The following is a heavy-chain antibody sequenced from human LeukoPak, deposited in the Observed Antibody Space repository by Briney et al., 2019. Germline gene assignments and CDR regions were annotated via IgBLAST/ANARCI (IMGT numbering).Heavy chain of an antibody. Sequence: SETLSLTCSVSGASISSSTYYWGWIRQPPGKGLAWIGAIYYTGTTYYNPSLRSRVTISVDTSKNHFSLKLSSVTAADTALYYCASAPRQGSIGGLDYWGQGTLVTVSS. CDR2: IYYTGTT. D-gene: IGHD3-16*01. J-gene: IGHJ4*02. V-gene: IGHV4-39*02. CDR3: ASAPRQGSIGGLDY. CDR1: GASISSSTYY.